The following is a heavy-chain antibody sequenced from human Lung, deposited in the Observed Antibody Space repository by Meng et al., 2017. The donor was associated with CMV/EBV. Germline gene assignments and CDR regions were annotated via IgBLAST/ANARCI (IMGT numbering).Heavy chain of an antibody. CDR3: ANSGLSGRTR. J-gene: IGHJ4*02. CDR1: GYAFSDYW. Sequence: GGSLRLSCVGSGYAFSDYWMSWVRRAPGKGLEWVATIKHDGNEKYHVDSAKGRFTISRDNAKNSLFLQMDSLRAEDTAMYYCANSGLSGRTRWGQRTLVTVSS. CDR2: IKHDGNEK. V-gene: IGHV3-7*01.